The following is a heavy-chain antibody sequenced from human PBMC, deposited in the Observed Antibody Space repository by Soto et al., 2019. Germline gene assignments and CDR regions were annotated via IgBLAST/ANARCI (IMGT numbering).Heavy chain of an antibody. J-gene: IGHJ5*02. Sequence: SETLSLTCTFSVDSVTNGFYWGWIGQSAGQGLEWLGTVYPSGNTYYNPSVRGRVSMSIDPSKNQFSLSLTSVTAADTARYFCVGYTARHNWFQPWGQGTLVTVSS. CDR3: VGYTARHNWFQP. CDR2: VYPSGNT. CDR1: VDSVTNGFY. V-gene: IGHV4-38-2*02. D-gene: IGHD5-12*01.